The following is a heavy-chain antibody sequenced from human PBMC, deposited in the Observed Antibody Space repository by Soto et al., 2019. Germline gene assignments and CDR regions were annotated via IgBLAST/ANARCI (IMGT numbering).Heavy chain of an antibody. CDR1: VGSISSSSYY. D-gene: IGHD6-13*01. CDR3: ARQAAGSIYYYYYYGMDV. V-gene: IGHV4-39*01. Sequence: SETLSLTCTVSVGSISSSSYYWGWILQPPGKGLEWIGSIYYSGSTYYNPSLKSRVTISVDTSKNQFSLKLSSVTAADTAVYYCARQAAGSIYYYYYYGMDVWGQGTTVTVS. J-gene: IGHJ6*02. CDR2: IYYSGST.